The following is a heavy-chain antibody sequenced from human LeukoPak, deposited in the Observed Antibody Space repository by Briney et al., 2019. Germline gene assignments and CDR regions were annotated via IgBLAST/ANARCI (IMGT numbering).Heavy chain of an antibody. D-gene: IGHD4/OR15-4a*01. CDR3: ARAAVRTNAFDI. CDR1: GFTFSSYS. Sequence: GGSLRLSCAASGFTFSSYSMNWVRQAPGKGLGWVSSISSSSSYIYYADSVKGRFTISRDNAKNSLYLQMNSLRAEDTAVYYCARAAVRTNAFDIWGQGTMVTVFS. V-gene: IGHV3-21*01. CDR2: ISSSSSYI. J-gene: IGHJ3*02.